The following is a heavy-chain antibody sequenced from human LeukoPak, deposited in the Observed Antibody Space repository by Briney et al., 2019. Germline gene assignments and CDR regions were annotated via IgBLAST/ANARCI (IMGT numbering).Heavy chain of an antibody. J-gene: IGHJ5*02. CDR2: INQDGTDK. CDR1: GFTFSGRW. Sequence: PGGSPRLSCAASGFTFSGRWMSWLRQAPGKGLEWVANINQDGTDKYYVDSVKGRFTISRDNAKNSLYLQMNSLRAEDTAVYYCAREIVGTHKSRFDPWGQGTLVTVSS. V-gene: IGHV3-7*03. D-gene: IGHD1-26*01. CDR3: AREIVGTHKSRFDP.